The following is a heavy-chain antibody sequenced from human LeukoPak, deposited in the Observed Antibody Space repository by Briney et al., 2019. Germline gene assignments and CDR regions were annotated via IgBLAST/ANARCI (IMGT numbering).Heavy chain of an antibody. CDR2: ISGSGGST. J-gene: IGHJ4*02. V-gene: IGHV3-23*01. Sequence: GGSLRLSCAASGFTFSSYAMSWVRQAPGKGLEWVSAISGSGGSTYYADSVKGRFTISRDNSKNTLYLQMNSLRAEDTAVYYCAKGKPRIAASRFQYFVYWGQGTLVTVSS. D-gene: IGHD6-13*01. CDR1: GFTFSSYA. CDR3: AKGKPRIAASRFQYFVY.